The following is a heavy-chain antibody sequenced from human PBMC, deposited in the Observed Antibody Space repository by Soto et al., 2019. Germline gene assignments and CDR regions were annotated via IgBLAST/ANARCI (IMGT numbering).Heavy chain of an antibody. D-gene: IGHD3-10*01. CDR1: GFTFSRYA. Sequence: VQLLESGGGLVQPGGSLRISCAASGFTFSRYAMSWVRQAPGKGLEWVSAISSTGGSTYYGDSLKGRFNISRDNSKNTLYLQMHSLRAEDTALYYCAKDVKGSGSLPSYYYGMDVWGQGTTVTVSS. CDR3: AKDVKGSGSLPSYYYGMDV. J-gene: IGHJ6*02. CDR2: ISSTGGST. V-gene: IGHV3-23*01.